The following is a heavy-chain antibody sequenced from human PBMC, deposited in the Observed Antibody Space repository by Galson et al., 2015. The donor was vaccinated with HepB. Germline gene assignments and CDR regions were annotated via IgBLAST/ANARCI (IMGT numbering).Heavy chain of an antibody. CDR1: GFTFSSYW. Sequence: SLRLSCAASGFTFSSYWMHWVRQAPGKGLVWVSRINSDGSSTSYADSVKGRFTISRDNAKNTLYLQMNSLRAEDTAVYYCARVYRKAVAAPFDYWGQGTLVTVSS. CDR3: ARVYRKAVAAPFDY. J-gene: IGHJ4*02. CDR2: INSDGSST. V-gene: IGHV3-74*01. D-gene: IGHD6-19*01.